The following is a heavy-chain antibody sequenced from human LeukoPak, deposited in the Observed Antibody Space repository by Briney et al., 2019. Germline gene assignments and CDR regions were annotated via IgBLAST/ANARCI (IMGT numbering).Heavy chain of an antibody. V-gene: IGHV3-30*04. CDR3: ARGGEDQPPLEY. J-gene: IGHJ4*02. D-gene: IGHD1-1*01. CDR1: GFTFSSYA. CDR2: ISYDGSNK. Sequence: GRSLRLSCAASGFTFSSYAMHWVRQAPGKGLEWVAVISYDGSNKYYADSVKGRFTISRDNSKNTLYLQMNSLRAEDTAVYYCARGGEDQPPLEYWGQGTLVTVSS.